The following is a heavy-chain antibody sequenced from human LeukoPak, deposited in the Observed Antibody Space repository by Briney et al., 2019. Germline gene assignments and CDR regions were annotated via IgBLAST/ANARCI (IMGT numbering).Heavy chain of an antibody. Sequence: GGSLRLSCAASGFTFNNYAMNWVRQAPGKGLEWVSAISGSGVSTYYADSVKGRFTISRDNSKNTLYLQMNSLRAEDTAEYYCAKVRMAQSYYYDSSGYRGPFDYWGQGTLVTVSS. V-gene: IGHV3-23*01. J-gene: IGHJ4*02. CDR3: AKVRMAQSYYYDSSGYRGPFDY. D-gene: IGHD3-22*01. CDR2: ISGSGVST. CDR1: GFTFNNYA.